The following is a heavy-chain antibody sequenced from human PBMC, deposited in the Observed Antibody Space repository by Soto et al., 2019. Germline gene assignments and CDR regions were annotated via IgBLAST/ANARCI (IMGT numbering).Heavy chain of an antibody. CDR2: THYSGST. J-gene: IGHJ4*02. CDR1: GGSLRSGSYF. V-gene: IGHV4-31*03. D-gene: IGHD5-18*01. Sequence: QVQLQESGPGLVRPSQTLSVTCTVSGGSLRSGSYFWTWIRQHPGKGLEWRGYTHYSGSTFYNPSLKSRLTSSADTAKNQVSLTLKSGTAADTAVYYWARVDTSMVNDLDYWGQGILVAGSS. CDR3: ARVDTSMVNDLDY.